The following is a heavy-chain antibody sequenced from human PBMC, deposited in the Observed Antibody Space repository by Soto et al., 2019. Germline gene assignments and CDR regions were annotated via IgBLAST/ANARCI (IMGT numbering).Heavy chain of an antibody. CDR3: ARDWGYSGYDSDYYYGMDV. V-gene: IGHV4-31*03. D-gene: IGHD5-12*01. J-gene: IGHJ6*02. Sequence: SETLSLTCTVSGGSISSGGYYWSWIRQHPGKGLEWIGYIYYSGSTYYNPSLKSRVTISVDTSKNQFSLKLSSVTAADTAVYYCARDWGYSGYDSDYYYGMDVWGQGTTVTVSS. CDR1: GGSISSGGYY. CDR2: IYYSGST.